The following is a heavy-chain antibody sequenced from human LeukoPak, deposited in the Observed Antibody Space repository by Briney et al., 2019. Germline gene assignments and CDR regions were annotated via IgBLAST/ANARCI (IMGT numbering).Heavy chain of an antibody. V-gene: IGHV1-69*13. CDR3: ARGGCSGGSCYRPDWFDP. Sequence: ASVKVSCKASGGTFSSYAISWVRQAPGQGLEWMGGIIPIFGTANYAQKFQGRVTITADESTSTAYIELSSLRSEDTAVYYCARGGCSGGSCYRPDWFDPWGQGTLVTVSS. J-gene: IGHJ5*02. CDR1: GGTFSSYA. CDR2: IIPIFGTA. D-gene: IGHD2-15*01.